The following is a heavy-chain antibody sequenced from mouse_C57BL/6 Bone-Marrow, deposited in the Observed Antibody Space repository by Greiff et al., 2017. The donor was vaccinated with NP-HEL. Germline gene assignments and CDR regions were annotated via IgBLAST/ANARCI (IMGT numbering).Heavy chain of an antibody. J-gene: IGHJ4*01. CDR2: ISYSGST. Sequence: DVKLQESGPGLAKPSQTLSLTCSVTGYSITSDYWNWIRKFPGNKLEYMGYISYSGSTYYNPSLKSRISITRDTSKNQYYLQLNSVTTEDTATYYCARGDYYGSRPMDYWGQGTSVTVSS. CDR1: GYSITSDY. V-gene: IGHV3-8*01. D-gene: IGHD1-1*01. CDR3: ARGDYYGSRPMDY.